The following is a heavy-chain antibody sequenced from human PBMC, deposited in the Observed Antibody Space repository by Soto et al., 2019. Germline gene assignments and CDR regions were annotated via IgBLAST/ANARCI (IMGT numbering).Heavy chain of an antibody. D-gene: IGHD1-1*01. V-gene: IGHV1-18*01. CDR2: ISAYNGNT. CDR1: GHTFDTYG. Sequence: QVQLLQSGAEVKEPGAAVKVSCKASGHTFDTYGLGWVRQAPGQGLEWMAWISAYNGNTQYAQTFQGRVTVTTDTSTSTGYMQLRSLKSDDTAVYFCARVSGTTSFLDFFDYWGQGTLVSVSS. J-gene: IGHJ4*02. CDR3: ARVSGTTSFLDFFDY.